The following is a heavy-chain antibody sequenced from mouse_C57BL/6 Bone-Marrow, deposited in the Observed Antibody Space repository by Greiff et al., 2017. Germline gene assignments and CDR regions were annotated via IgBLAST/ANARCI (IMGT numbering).Heavy chain of an antibody. CDR2: IRLKSDNYAT. CDR3: TGGGTTVVPYYFDY. D-gene: IGHD1-1*01. J-gene: IGHJ2*01. V-gene: IGHV6-3*01. Sequence: EVQLQESGGGLVQPGGSMKLSCVASGFTFSNYWMNWVRQSPEKGLEWVAQIRLKSDNYATHYAESVKGRFTISRDDSKSSVYLQMNNLRAEDTGIYYCTGGGTTVVPYYFDYWGQGTTLTVSS. CDR1: GFTFSNYW.